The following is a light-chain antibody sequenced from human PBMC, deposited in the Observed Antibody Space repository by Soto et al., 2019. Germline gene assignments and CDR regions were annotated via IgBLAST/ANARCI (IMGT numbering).Light chain of an antibody. CDR2: EDS. CDR3: QVWDSSSDQHV. V-gene: IGLV3-21*02. J-gene: IGLJ1*01. CDR1: NIGTKS. Sequence: SYELTQPPSMSVAPGQTASITCGGTNIGTKSVHWYQQKPGQAPVLVVYEDSGRPSGIPERFSGSNSGNTATLTIIRVEAGDEADYYCQVWDSSSDQHVFGSGTKVTVL.